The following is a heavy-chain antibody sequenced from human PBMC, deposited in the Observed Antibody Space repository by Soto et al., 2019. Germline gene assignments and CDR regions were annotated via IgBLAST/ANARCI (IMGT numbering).Heavy chain of an antibody. Sequence: SVTVSCKASGYTFTSYYIHWVRQAPRQGLEWMGIINPSGGSTSYAQKFQGRVTMTRDTSTSTVYMELSSLRSEDTAVYYCARYKRNDYGDYVSNWYFDLWGRGTLVTVSS. V-gene: IGHV1-46*03. CDR2: INPSGGST. CDR3: ARYKRNDYGDYVSNWYFDL. CDR1: GYTFTSYY. J-gene: IGHJ2*01. D-gene: IGHD4-17*01.